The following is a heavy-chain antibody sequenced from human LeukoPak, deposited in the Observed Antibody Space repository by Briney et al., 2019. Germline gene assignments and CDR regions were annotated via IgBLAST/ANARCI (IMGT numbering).Heavy chain of an antibody. CDR3: ARRGGYSYAFDP. D-gene: IGHD5-18*01. CDR2: IYYSGST. CDR1: GGSIRSYY. J-gene: IGHJ5*02. Sequence: PSETLSLTCTVSGGSIRSYYWSWIWQPPGKGLEWIGYIYYSGSTNYNPSLKSRVTISVDTSKNQFSLKLSSVTAADTAVYYCARRGGYSYAFDPSGQGTLVTVSS. V-gene: IGHV4-59*08.